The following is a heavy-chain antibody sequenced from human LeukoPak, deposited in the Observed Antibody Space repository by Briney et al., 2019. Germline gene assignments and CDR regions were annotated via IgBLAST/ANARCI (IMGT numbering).Heavy chain of an antibody. CDR1: GFTVSTNY. D-gene: IGHD3-10*01. Sequence: PGGSLRLSCAASGFTVSTNYMTWVRQAPGKGLAWVSVIYSDGTTYYADSVKGRFTISRDNSKNTVYLQMNSLRAEDTAVYYCARGLGYGSGPVDHWGQGTLVTLSS. J-gene: IGHJ4*02. CDR2: IYSDGTT. V-gene: IGHV3-53*01. CDR3: ARGLGYGSGPVDH.